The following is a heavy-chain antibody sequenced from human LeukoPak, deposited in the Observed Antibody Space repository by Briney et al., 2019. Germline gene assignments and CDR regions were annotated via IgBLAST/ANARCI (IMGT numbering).Heavy chain of an antibody. D-gene: IGHD3-10*01. CDR1: GFTFSSYG. V-gene: IGHV3-33*06. Sequence: GRSLRLSCAESGFTFSSYGMHWVRQAPGKGLEWVAVIWYDGINKYYADSVKGRFTISRDNSKNTLYLQMNSLRADDTAVYYCAKGDGSGSSSDYWGQGTLVTVSS. J-gene: IGHJ4*02. CDR3: AKGDGSGSSSDY. CDR2: IWYDGINK.